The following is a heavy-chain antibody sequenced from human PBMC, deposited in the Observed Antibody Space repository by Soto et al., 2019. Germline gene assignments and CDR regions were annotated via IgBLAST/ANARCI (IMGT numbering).Heavy chain of an antibody. J-gene: IGHJ4*02. D-gene: IGHD1-26*01. CDR1: GFTFSTYA. Sequence: GGSLRLSCVASGFTFSTYAMSWVRQAPGKGLEWVSSISGSGSKTYYADSVKGRFTISRDDSKSTLYLQMNSLRAEDTAVYYCARDPSHAYYTLCYYYDYWGQGALVTVSS. CDR3: ARDPSHAYYTLCYYYDY. V-gene: IGHV3-23*01. CDR2: ISGSGSKT.